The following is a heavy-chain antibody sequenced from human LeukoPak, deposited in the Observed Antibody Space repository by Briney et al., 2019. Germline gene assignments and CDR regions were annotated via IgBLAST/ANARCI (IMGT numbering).Heavy chain of an antibody. D-gene: IGHD3-3*01. CDR1: GGSISSYY. Sequence: SETLSLTCTVSGGSISSYYWSWIRQPAGKGLEWIGRIYTSGSTNYNPSLKSRVTMSVDTSKNQFSLKLSSVTAADTAVYYCARDGWLLYLSPGDYYYYGMDVWGQGTTVTVSS. V-gene: IGHV4-4*07. CDR3: ARDGWLLYLSPGDYYYYGMDV. CDR2: IYTSGST. J-gene: IGHJ6*02.